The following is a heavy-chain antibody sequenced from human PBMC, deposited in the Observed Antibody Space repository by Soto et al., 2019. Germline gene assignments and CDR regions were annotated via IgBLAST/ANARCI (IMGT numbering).Heavy chain of an antibody. Sequence: ASVKISCKASGYTFTCYYMHWVRQAPGQGLEWMGWINPNVGGTNYAQKFQGRVTMTRDTSISTAYMELSRLRSDDTAVYYCARNGRYCRGGRCAARYYYDGMEVWGKGKPVTVSS. J-gene: IGHJ6*04. CDR3: ARNGRYCRGGRCAARYYYDGMEV. CDR2: INPNVGGT. V-gene: IGHV1-2*02. D-gene: IGHD2-15*01. CDR1: GYTFTCYY.